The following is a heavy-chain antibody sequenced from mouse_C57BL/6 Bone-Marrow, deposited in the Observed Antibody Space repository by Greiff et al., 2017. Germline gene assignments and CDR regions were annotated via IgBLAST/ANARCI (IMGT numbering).Heavy chain of an antibody. CDR1: GFTFSSYA. CDR2: ISDGGGYT. Sequence: EVQLVESGGGLVKPGGSLKLSCAASGFTFSSYAMSWVRQTPEKRLEWVATISDGGGYTYYHDNVKGRFTLSRDNAKNPLYLQMSHLKSEDTAMYYCARDLARFGYWGPGTTRTLSS. CDR3: ARDLARFGY. J-gene: IGHJ2*01. V-gene: IGHV5-4*01.